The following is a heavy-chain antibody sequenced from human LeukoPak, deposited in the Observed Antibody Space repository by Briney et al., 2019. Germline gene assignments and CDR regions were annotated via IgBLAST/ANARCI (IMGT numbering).Heavy chain of an antibody. J-gene: IGHJ4*02. CDR3: ARGVARSSKFHFSYYFDY. CDR1: GGSISSSSYY. CDR2: IYLSGST. Sequence: PSETLSLTCTVSGGSISSSSYYWGWIRQPPGKGLEWMGSIYLSGSTYYNPSLKSRVTISVDTSKNQFSLKLSSVTAADTAVYYCARGVARSSKFHFSYYFDYWGQGTLVTVSS. V-gene: IGHV4-39*07. D-gene: IGHD6-6*01.